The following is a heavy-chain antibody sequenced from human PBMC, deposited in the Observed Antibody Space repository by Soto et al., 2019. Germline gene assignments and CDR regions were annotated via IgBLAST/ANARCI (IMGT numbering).Heavy chain of an antibody. CDR2: ISYDGSNK. Sequence: GGSLRLSCAASGFTFSSYGMHWVRQAPGKGLEWVAVISYDGSNKYYADSVKGRFTISRDNSKNTLYLQMNSLRAEDTAVYYCAKVFPERGGGGYWGQGTLVTVSS. J-gene: IGHJ4*02. CDR3: AKVFPERGGGGY. CDR1: GFTFSSYG. D-gene: IGHD3-10*01. V-gene: IGHV3-30*18.